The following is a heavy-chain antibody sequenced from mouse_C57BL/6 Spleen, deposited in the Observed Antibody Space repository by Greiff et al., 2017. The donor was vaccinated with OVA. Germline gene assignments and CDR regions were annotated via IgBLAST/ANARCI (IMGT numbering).Heavy chain of an antibody. CDR3: ARPYYYGSSYVLDY. Sequence: QVQLQQSGPGLVQPSQSLSITCTVSGFSLTSYGVHWVRQSPGKGLEWLGVIWSGGSTDYNAAFISRLSISKDNPKSQVFFKMNSLQADDTAIYYCARPYYYGSSYVLDYWGQGTTLTVSS. CDR2: IWSGGST. J-gene: IGHJ2*01. V-gene: IGHV2-2*01. D-gene: IGHD1-1*01. CDR1: GFSLTSYG.